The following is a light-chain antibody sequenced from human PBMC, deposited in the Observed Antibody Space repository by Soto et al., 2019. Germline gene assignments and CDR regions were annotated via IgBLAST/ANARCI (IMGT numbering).Light chain of an antibody. Sequence: EIVMTQSPATLSVSPGERATLSCRASESVSSKLVWYQQKPGQAPRLLIYGASSRATGIPGRFSGSGSGTDFTLTISRLEPEDFAVYYCQQYGSSPQTFGQGTKVDIK. J-gene: IGKJ1*01. CDR3: QQYGSSPQT. CDR2: GAS. CDR1: ESVSSK. V-gene: IGKV3-20*01.